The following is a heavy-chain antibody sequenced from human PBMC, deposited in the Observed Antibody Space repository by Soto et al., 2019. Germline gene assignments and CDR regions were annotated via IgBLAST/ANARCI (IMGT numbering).Heavy chain of an antibody. Sequence: QVQLVQYGAEVKKPGASVKDSCKASGYTFPSYGISWVRQAPGQGLEWMGWISAYNCNTNYAQKLQGRVTMTTDTSASTAYMELRSLRSDDTAVYYCSIHDDSSGYLDYWGQGTLVTVSS. D-gene: IGHD3-22*01. CDR3: SIHDDSSGYLDY. CDR2: ISAYNCNT. CDR1: GYTFPSYG. J-gene: IGHJ4*02. V-gene: IGHV1-18*01.